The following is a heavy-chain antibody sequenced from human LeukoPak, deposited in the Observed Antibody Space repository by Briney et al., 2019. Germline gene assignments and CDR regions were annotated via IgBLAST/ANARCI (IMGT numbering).Heavy chain of an antibody. CDR2: IYPDDSNT. CDR1: GYNFPIYW. D-gene: IGHD6-13*01. J-gene: IGHJ6*03. Sequence: GESLKISCQGSGYNFPIYWIGWVRQMPGQGLEWMGIIYPDDSNTIYGPSFQGQVTISADKSINTAYLEWSSLKASDTAIYYCARQGAAGKYYYYYMDVWGKGTTVTVSS. V-gene: IGHV5-51*01. CDR3: ARQGAAGKYYYYYMDV.